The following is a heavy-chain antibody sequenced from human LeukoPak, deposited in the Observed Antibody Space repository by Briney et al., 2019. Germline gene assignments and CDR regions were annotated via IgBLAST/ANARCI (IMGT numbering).Heavy chain of an antibody. CDR2: IFYSGAA. V-gene: IGHV4-39*01. CDR3: ARRIANRNWFDP. CDR1: GGSISSSDYY. Sequence: SETPSLTCTVSGGSISSSDYYWGWVRQPPGKGLEWIGSIFYSGAAHCNPSLKSRVTISVDTSNNQFSLMLSSVTAADTAVYYCARRIANRNWFDPWGQGTLVTVSS. D-gene: IGHD1/OR15-1a*01. J-gene: IGHJ5*02.